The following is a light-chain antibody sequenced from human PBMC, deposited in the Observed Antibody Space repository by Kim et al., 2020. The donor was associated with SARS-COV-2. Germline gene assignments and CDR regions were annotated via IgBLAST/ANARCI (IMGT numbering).Light chain of an antibody. CDR1: QSISSY. CDR3: QQSYKTPST. V-gene: IGKV1-39*01. Sequence: DIQMTQSPSSLSASVGDRVTITCRASQSISSYLNWYQQKPGKAPNLLIYAASSLQSGVPSRFSGSGSGTDFTLTISSLQPEDFATYYCQQSYKTPSTFGQGTKADI. J-gene: IGKJ1*01. CDR2: AAS.